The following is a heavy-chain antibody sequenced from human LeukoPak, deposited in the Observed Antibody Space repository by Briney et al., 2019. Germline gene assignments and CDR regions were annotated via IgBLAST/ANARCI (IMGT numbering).Heavy chain of an antibody. CDR1: GYSFTSNY. J-gene: IGHJ5*02. Sequence: RASVKVSCKASGYSFTSNYIHWVRQAPGQGLEWMGMIYPRDGSTSYAQKFQGRVTVTRDTSTSTVHMELSSLRSEDTAVYYCARGKQLVRDWFDPWGQGTLVTVSS. CDR3: ARGKQLVRDWFDP. CDR2: IYPRDGST. D-gene: IGHD6-13*01. V-gene: IGHV1-46*01.